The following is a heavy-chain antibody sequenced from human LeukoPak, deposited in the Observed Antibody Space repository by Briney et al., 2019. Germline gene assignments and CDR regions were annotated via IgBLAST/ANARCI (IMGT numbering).Heavy chain of an antibody. CDR3: ARFPIEYSSSSGESRGPS. D-gene: IGHD6-6*01. V-gene: IGHV4-31*03. J-gene: IGHJ4*02. CDR2: IYYSGST. Sequence: PSETLSLTCTVSGGSISSGGYYWSWIRQHPGKGLKWIGYIYYSGSTYYNPSLKSRVTISVDTSKNQFSLKLSSVTAADTAVYYCARFPIEYSSSSGESRGPSWGQGTLVTVSS. CDR1: GGSISSGGYY.